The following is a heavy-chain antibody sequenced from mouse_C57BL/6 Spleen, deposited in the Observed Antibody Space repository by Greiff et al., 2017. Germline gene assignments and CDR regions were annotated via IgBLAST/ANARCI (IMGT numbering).Heavy chain of an antibody. Sequence: QVTLKESGAELAKPGASVKLSCKASGYTFTEYTIHWVKQRSGQGLEWIGWVYPGSGSIKYNEKFKDKATLTADKSSSTVYMELSRCTSEDSAVYFCARHRFPYDYGGVFAYWGQGALVTVSA. CDR2: VYPGSGSI. CDR1: GYTFTEYT. V-gene: IGHV1-62-2*01. CDR3: ARHRFPYDYGGVFAY. D-gene: IGHD2-4*01. J-gene: IGHJ3*01.